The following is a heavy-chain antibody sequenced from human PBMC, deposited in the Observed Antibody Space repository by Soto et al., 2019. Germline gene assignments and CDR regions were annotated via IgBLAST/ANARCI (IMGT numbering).Heavy chain of an antibody. CDR1: GYSFTSYW. V-gene: IGHV5-51*01. J-gene: IGHJ4*02. D-gene: IGHD3-16*01. Sequence: GESLKISCKGSGYSFTSYWIGWVRQMPGKGLEWMGIIYPGDSDTRYSPSFQGQVTNSADKSLSTAYLQWSSLKASDTAMYYCARPGGLGERDVGEAPSLVDYWGQGTLVTVSS. CDR3: ARPGGLGERDVGEAPSLVDY. CDR2: IYPGDSDT.